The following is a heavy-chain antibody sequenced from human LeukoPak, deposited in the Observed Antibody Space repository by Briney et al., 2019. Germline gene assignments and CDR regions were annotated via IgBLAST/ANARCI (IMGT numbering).Heavy chain of an antibody. CDR2: ISTSGGST. CDR1: GFILSSYA. D-gene: IGHD1-26*01. CDR3: AIRGWDLVVY. Sequence: GGSLRLSCAASGFILSSYAMSWVRQAPGKGLEWVSAISTSGGSTYYADSVKGRFTISRDNSKNTLYLQMNSLRAEDTAVYYCAIRGWDLVVYWGQGTLVTVSS. V-gene: IGHV3-23*01. J-gene: IGHJ4*02.